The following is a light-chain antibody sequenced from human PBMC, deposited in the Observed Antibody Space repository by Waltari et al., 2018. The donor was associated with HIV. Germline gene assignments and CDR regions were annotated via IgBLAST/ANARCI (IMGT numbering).Light chain of an antibody. CDR1: TSDIGEYNY. Sequence: QSALTQPASVSGSPGQSITISCTGTTSDIGEYNYVSWFQHHPAEAPKLIIFEVSNRPSGVSPRFSGSKSGNTASLTVSGLQPEDEADYYCSSYTNKYTWVFGGGTKLTVL. V-gene: IGLV2-14*01. J-gene: IGLJ3*02. CDR2: EVS. CDR3: SSYTNKYTWV.